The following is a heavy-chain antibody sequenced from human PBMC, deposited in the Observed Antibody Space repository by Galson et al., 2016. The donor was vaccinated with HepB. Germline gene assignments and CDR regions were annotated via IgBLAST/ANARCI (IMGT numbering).Heavy chain of an antibody. CDR1: GFTFRSYS. Sequence: SLRLSCAASGFTFRSYSMNWVRQAPGKGLEWVSYTSVHYTIYYADSVRGRFTISRDNAKNSVYLQMNSLRAEDTAVYFCARSVEGSFDYWGQGALVTVSS. CDR3: ARSVEGSFDY. V-gene: IGHV3-48*04. J-gene: IGHJ4*02. CDR2: TSVHYTI.